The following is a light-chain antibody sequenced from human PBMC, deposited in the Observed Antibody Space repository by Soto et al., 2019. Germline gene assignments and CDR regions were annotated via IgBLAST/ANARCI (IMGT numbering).Light chain of an antibody. V-gene: IGKV1-27*01. CDR3: QNYNSALPLI. Sequence: DSQMTQSASSLSASVGDRVTITCRASQGISNNLAWYQQKPGKVTKLLMYAASTLHSGVPSRFSGSGSGTDFTLTFSFLQPEDVQTYYCQNYNSALPLIFGGGTKVDIK. J-gene: IGKJ4*01. CDR2: AAS. CDR1: QGISNN.